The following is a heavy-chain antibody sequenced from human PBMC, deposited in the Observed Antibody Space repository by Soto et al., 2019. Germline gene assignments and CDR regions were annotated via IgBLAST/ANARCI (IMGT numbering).Heavy chain of an antibody. Sequence: ASVKVSCKASGYTFTSYSIHWVRQAPGQGLEWIGWTNTDNGDAKYSQKFQGRVTITRDISASTVYMEMSSLRSEDTAVYFCARVTDYFDTIGYSREYFQHWGQGTPVTVSS. J-gene: IGHJ1*01. CDR1: GYTFTSYS. CDR3: ARVTDYFDTIGYSREYFQH. D-gene: IGHD3-22*01. V-gene: IGHV1-3*04. CDR2: TNTDNGDA.